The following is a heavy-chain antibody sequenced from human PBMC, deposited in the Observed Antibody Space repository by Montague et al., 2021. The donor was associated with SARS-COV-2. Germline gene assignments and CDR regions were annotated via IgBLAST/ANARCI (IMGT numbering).Heavy chain of an antibody. CDR2: IYYSGST. CDR3: ARHYDYVWGSYRQRLNWYFDL. Sequence: SETLSLTCTVSGGSISSSSYYWGWIRQPPGKGLEWIGSIYYSGSTYYXPSLKSRVTISVDTSKNQFSLKLSSVTAADTAVYYCARHYDYVWGSYRQRLNWYFDLWGRGTLVTVSS. V-gene: IGHV4-39*01. D-gene: IGHD3-16*02. J-gene: IGHJ2*01. CDR1: GGSISSSSYY.